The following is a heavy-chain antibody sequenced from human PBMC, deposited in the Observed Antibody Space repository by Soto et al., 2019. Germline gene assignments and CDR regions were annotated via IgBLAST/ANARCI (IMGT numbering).Heavy chain of an antibody. V-gene: IGHV3-23*01. Sequence: PGGSLRLSCAASGFTFSSYAMSWVRQAPGKGLEWVSAISGSGGSTYYADSVKGRFTISRDNSKNTLYLQMNSLRAEDTAVYYCAKDWNSDPSATVAGYVFYYFDYWGQGTLVTVSS. D-gene: IGHD6-19*01. CDR1: GFTFSSYA. CDR3: AKDWNSDPSATVAGYVFYYFDY. J-gene: IGHJ4*02. CDR2: ISGSGGST.